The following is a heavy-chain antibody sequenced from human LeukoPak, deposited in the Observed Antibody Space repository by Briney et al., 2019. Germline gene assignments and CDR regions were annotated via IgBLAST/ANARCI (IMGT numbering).Heavy chain of an antibody. V-gene: IGHV1-8*03. Sequence: ASVKVSCKASGYTFTGYYMHWVRQAPGQGLEWMGWMNPNSGNTGYAQKFQGRVTITRNTSISTAYMELSSLRSEDTAVYYCARRSYSSSWFHYYMDVWGKGTTVTVSS. D-gene: IGHD6-13*01. J-gene: IGHJ6*03. CDR2: MNPNSGNT. CDR1: GYTFTGYY. CDR3: ARRSYSSSWFHYYMDV.